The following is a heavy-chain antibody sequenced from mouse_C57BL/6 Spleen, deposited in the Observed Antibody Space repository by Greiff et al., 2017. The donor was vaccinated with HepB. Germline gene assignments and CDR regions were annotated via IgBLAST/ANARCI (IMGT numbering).Heavy chain of an antibody. V-gene: IGHV1-80*01. CDR3: APTGTVWYFDV. CDR1: GYAFSSYW. Sequence: VQGVESGAELVKPGASVKISCKASGYAFSSYWMNWVKQRPGKGLEWIGQIYPGDGDTNYNGKFKGKATLTADKSSSTAYMQLSSLTSEDSAVYFCAPTGTVWYFDVWGTGTTVTVSS. D-gene: IGHD4-1*01. CDR2: IYPGDGDT. J-gene: IGHJ1*03.